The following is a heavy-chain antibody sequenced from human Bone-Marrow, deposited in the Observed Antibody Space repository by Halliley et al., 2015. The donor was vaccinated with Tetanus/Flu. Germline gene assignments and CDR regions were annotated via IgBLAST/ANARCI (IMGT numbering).Heavy chain of an antibody. D-gene: IGHD3-10*02. CDR2: LYDSGST. V-gene: IGHV4-30-4*01. Sequence: GLGWIGCLYDSGSTYYNPSLKSRVTISGDTSNNQFSLKLTSVTAADTAVYYCASYYVGQGGRGSWGQGTLVTVSS. CDR3: ASYYVGQGGRGS. J-gene: IGHJ5*02.